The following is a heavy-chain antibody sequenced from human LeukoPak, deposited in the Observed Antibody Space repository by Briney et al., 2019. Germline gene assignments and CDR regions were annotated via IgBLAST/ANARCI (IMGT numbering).Heavy chain of an antibody. D-gene: IGHD3-22*01. CDR1: GYTFTGYY. V-gene: IGHV1-2*02. CDR3: ARVGGIYYYDSSGYPTYFDS. J-gene: IGHJ4*02. Sequence: RRASVTVSCKASGYTFTGYYMHWVRQAPGQGLEWMGWINPNSGATNYAQKFQGRVTMTRDTSISTAYMELSRLRSDDTAAYYCARVGGIYYYDSSGYPTYFDSWGQGTLVTVSS. CDR2: INPNSGAT.